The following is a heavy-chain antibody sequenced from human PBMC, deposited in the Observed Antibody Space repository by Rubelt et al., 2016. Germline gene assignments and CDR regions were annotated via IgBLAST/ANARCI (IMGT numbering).Heavy chain of an antibody. D-gene: IGHD5-18*01. CDR3: AKCQIRYSYDY. Sequence: EVQLLESGGGLVQPGGSLRLSCAASGFTFSTHAMSWVRQAPGKGLEWVSVISGSGGITYYADSVKGRFTISRDNSKNTLYLQMNSLRAEDTAVYYCAKCQIRYSYDYWGQGTLVTVSS. J-gene: IGHJ4*02. CDR1: GFTFSTHA. V-gene: IGHV3-23*01. CDR2: ISGSGGIT.